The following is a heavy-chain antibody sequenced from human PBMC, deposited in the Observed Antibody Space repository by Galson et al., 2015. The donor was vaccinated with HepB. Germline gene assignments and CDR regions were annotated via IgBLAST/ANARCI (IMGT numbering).Heavy chain of an antibody. V-gene: IGHV3-64*02. J-gene: IGHJ4*02. CDR1: EFTFSTYA. CDR3: VRLGLSRVPAAGVFDY. CDR2: ISASGGGT. D-gene: IGHD6-13*01. Sequence: SLRLSCAGSEFTFSTYAMHWVRQAPGKGLEYVSAISASGGGTFYAESVKGRFTISRDNSNNIVYLQMGSLRPDDTAVYYCVRLGLSRVPAAGVFDYWGPGTQVTVSS.